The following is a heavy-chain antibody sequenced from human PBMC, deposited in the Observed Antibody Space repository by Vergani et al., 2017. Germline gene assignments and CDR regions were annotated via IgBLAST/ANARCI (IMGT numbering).Heavy chain of an antibody. J-gene: IGHJ4*02. V-gene: IGHV4-34*01. CDR1: GGSFSGYY. CDR2: INHSGST. Sequence: QVQLQQWGAGLLKPSETLSLTCAVYGGSFSGYYWSWIRQPPGKGLEWIGEINHSGSTNYNPSLKSRVTISVDTSKNQFSLKLSSVTAADTAVYSCASPLGYCSSTSCADYWGQGTLVTVSS. D-gene: IGHD2-2*01. CDR3: ASPLGYCSSTSCADY.